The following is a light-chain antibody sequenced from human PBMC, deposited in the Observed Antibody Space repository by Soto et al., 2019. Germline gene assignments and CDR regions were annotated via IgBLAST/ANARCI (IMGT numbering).Light chain of an antibody. CDR1: QGISSY. J-gene: IGKJ5*01. V-gene: IGKV1-13*02. Sequence: AIQLTQSPSSLSASVGDRVTITCRASQGISSYLAWYQQKPGKAPKLLIYDASSLETGVPSRFSGSGSGTDFTFTINSLQPEDIGTYYCQHYNSFPITFGQGTRLEIK. CDR2: DAS. CDR3: QHYNSFPIT.